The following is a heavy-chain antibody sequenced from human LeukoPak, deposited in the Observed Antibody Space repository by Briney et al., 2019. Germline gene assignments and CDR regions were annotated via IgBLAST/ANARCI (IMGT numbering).Heavy chain of an antibody. D-gene: IGHD3-3*01. J-gene: IGHJ5*02. V-gene: IGHV4-39*02. Sequence: PSETLSLTCTVPGGSISSSSYYWGWIRQPPGKGLEWIASIYYSGSTYYNPSLKSRVTISVDTSKNQFALKLSSVTAADTAVYDCAREGITIFGPFDPWGQGTLVTVSS. CDR1: GGSISSSSYY. CDR3: AREGITIFGPFDP. CDR2: IYYSGST.